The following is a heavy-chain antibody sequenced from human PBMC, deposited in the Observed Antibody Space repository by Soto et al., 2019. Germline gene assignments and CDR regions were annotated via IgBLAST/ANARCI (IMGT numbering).Heavy chain of an antibody. CDR2: IHYVGSP. J-gene: IGHJ1*01. D-gene: IGHD4-17*01. V-gene: IGHV4-39*01. CDR1: GGSISSSSYY. CDR3: ARLGLPSYGRAAY. Sequence: QLQLQESGPGLVKPSETLSLTCTVSGGSISSSSYYWGWIRQPPGKGLQWIGNIHYVGSPYYNPSLKSRVTISVDTSKNRFSLRLSSVTAADTAVYYCARLGLPSYGRAAYWGQGTLVTVSS.